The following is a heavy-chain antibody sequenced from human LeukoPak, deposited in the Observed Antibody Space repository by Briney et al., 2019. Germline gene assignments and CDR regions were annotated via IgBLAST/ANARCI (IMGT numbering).Heavy chain of an antibody. V-gene: IGHV3-23*01. CDR2: ITGSGGIT. D-gene: IGHD3-9*01. CDR1: GFTFSNYA. Sequence: GGSLRISCVASGFTFSNYAMSWVRQAPGKGLEWVSAITGSGGITYYADSVKGRFTISRDNSKNTLYLQMNSLRAEDTAVYYCAKWGDYDVLTGYYDPDYWGQGTLVTVSS. CDR3: AKWGDYDVLTGYYDPDY. J-gene: IGHJ4*02.